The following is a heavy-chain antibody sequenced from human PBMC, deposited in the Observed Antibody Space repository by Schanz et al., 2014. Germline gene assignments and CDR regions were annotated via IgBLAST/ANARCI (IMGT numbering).Heavy chain of an antibody. V-gene: IGHV3-48*01. CDR1: GFSFGNYG. J-gene: IGHJ4*02. Sequence: EVQLLESGGGLVQPGGSLRLSCAASGFSFGNYGMSWVRQAPGKGLEWVSYVSRSTPDIYYADSVKGRFTMSRDNAKNSVCLQMNSLRAEDTAVYYCVRDSFFAFDYWGQGTLVTVSS. CDR3: VRDSFFAFDY. D-gene: IGHD3-3*01. CDR2: VSRSTPDI.